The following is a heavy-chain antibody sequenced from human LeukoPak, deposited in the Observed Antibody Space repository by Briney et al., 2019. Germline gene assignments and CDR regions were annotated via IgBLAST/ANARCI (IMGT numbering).Heavy chain of an antibody. CDR3: ARSGYSSGWYSEYFQH. CDR2: INPSGGRT. CDR1: GYTFTIYY. J-gene: IGHJ1*01. D-gene: IGHD6-19*01. Sequence: ASVTVSFKGSGYTFTIYYMHWVRQAQGQGEGWMGLINPSGGRTSYPQKFHGRLPMPRHTSTSTAYMEPSSLRSEHTAVYYCARSGYSSGWYSEYFQHWGQGTLVTLSS. V-gene: IGHV1-46*01.